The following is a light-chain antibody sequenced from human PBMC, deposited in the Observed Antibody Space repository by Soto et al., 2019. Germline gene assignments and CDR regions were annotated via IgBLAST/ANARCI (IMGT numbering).Light chain of an antibody. CDR2: GAS. CDR1: QSVSGN. Sequence: EIVMTQSPATLSVSPGERATLSCRASQSVSGNLACYQQKPGQAPRLLIYGASTRATGIPARFSGSGSRTEFTLTISSLQSEDFAVYYCQQYNNWPQTFGQGTKVELK. CDR3: QQYNNWPQT. J-gene: IGKJ1*01. V-gene: IGKV3-15*01.